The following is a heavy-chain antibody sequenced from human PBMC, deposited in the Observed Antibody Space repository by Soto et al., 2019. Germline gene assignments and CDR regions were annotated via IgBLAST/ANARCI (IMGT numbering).Heavy chain of an antibody. CDR2: IVPGSGAP. CDR1: GGTFNNYA. CDR3: ARESRFLEWLSLNWFDP. D-gene: IGHD3-3*01. V-gene: IGHV1-69*13. J-gene: IGHJ5*02. Sequence: SVKVSCKASGGTFNNYAFSWVRQAPGQGLEWVGGIVPGSGAPNYAQKFKGRVTLIADESTGPAYMELNSLRDEDTAVYFCARESRFLEWLSLNWFDPWGQGTLVTISS.